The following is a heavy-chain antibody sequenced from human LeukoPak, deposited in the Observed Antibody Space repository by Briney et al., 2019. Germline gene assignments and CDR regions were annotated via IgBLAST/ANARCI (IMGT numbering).Heavy chain of an antibody. CDR2: IAYDGNNK. V-gene: IGHV3-30*18. Sequence: QTGGSLRLSCAASGFSFSSYGMHWVRQAPGKGLEWVAVIAYDGNNKVYGDSVKGRFTISRDNSKNTLYLQMNSLRAEDTAVYYCAKGIYSSGSYSHFDYWGQGTLVTVSS. J-gene: IGHJ4*02. D-gene: IGHD3-10*01. CDR1: GFSFSSYG. CDR3: AKGIYSSGSYSHFDY.